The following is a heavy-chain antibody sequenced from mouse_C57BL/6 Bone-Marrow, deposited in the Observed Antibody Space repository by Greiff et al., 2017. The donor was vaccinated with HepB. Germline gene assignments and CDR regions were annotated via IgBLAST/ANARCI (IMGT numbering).Heavy chain of an antibody. J-gene: IGHJ4*01. Sequence: QVQLQQPGAELVRPVTSVKLSCKSSGYTFTSYWMHWVKQRPGQGLEWIGVIDPSDSYTNYNQKFKGKATLTVDTSSSTAYMQLSSLTSEDSAVYYCARFSSNYYAMDYWGQGTSVTVSS. D-gene: IGHD2-5*01. CDR2: IDPSDSYT. V-gene: IGHV1-59*01. CDR1: GYTFTSYW. CDR3: ARFSSNYYAMDY.